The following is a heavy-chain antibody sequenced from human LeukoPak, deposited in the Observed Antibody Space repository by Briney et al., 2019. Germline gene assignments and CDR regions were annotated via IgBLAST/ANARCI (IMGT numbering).Heavy chain of an antibody. CDR2: INHSGST. V-gene: IGHV4-34*01. D-gene: IGHD3-22*01. J-gene: IGHJ3*02. CDR1: GFTFSNNA. CDR3: ARQNPAMIVVVNHAFDI. Sequence: PGGSLRLSCAASGFTFSNNAMSWVRQAPGKGLERIGEINHSGSTNYNPSLKSRVTISVDTSKNQFSLKLSSVTAADTAVYYCARQNPAMIVVVNHAFDIWGQGTMVTVSS.